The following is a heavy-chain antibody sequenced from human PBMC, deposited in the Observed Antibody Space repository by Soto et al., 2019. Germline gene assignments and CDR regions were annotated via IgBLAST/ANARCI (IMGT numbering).Heavy chain of an antibody. Sequence: EVQLVESGGGLVQPGGFLRLSCAASGFTFSSYWMSWVRQAPGKGLEWVANIKQDGSEKYYVDSVKGRFTISRDNAKNSLYLQMNSLRAEDTAVYYCARDPRHCSSTSCYTEPATPWFDHWGQGTLVTVSS. V-gene: IGHV3-7*01. CDR3: ARDPRHCSSTSCYTEPATPWFDH. D-gene: IGHD2-2*02. CDR2: IKQDGSEK. J-gene: IGHJ5*02. CDR1: GFTFSSYW.